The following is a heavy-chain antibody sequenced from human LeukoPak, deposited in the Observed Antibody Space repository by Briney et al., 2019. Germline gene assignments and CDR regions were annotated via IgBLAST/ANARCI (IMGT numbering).Heavy chain of an antibody. J-gene: IGHJ4*02. D-gene: IGHD2-2*01. V-gene: IGHV1-18*01. CDR1: GYPFTSYG. Sequence: ASVKVSCKASGYPFTSYGISWVRQAPGQGLEWMGWISGYNGNPKYAQKLQGRVTMTTDTSTSTAYMELRSLTSDDTAVYYCARVWYQLLEYFDYWGQGTLVTVSS. CDR3: ARVWYQLLEYFDY. CDR2: ISGYNGNP.